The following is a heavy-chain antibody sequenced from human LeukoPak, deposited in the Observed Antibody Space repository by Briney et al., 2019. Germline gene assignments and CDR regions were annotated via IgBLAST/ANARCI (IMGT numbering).Heavy chain of an antibody. J-gene: IGHJ4*02. CDR3: TIYFYDSNGYYYVCI. CDR2: IRSKAYGGTT. Sequence: SGGSLRLSCAASGFTFSNAWMSCVRQAPGKGLEWVGFIRSKAYGGTTEYAASVKGRFTISRDDSKSIAYLQMNSLKTVDTAVYYCTIYFYDSNGYYYVCIWGQGTLVTVSS. D-gene: IGHD3-22*01. CDR1: GFTFSNAW. V-gene: IGHV3-49*04.